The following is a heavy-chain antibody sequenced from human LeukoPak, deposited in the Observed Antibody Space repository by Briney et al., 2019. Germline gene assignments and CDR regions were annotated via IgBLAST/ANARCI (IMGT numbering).Heavy chain of an antibody. CDR1: GFTFSSYG. Sequence: PGRSLRLSCAASGFTFSSYGMHWVRQAPGKGLEWVAVIWYDGSNKYYADSVKGRFTISRDNSKNTLYLQMNSLRAEDTAVYYCAKEDHRTQYCSSTSCYSPWIDYWGQGTLVTVSS. D-gene: IGHD2-2*02. CDR2: IWYDGSNK. J-gene: IGHJ4*02. V-gene: IGHV3-33*06. CDR3: AKEDHRTQYCSSTSCYSPWIDY.